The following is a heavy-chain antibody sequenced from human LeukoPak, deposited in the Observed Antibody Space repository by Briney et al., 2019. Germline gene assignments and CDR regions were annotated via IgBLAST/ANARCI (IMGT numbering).Heavy chain of an antibody. CDR1: GGSFSGYY. Sequence: PSETLSLTCAVYGGSFSGYYWSWIRQPPGKGPEWIGEINHSGSTNYNPSLKSRVTISVDTSKNQFSLKLSSVTAADTAVYYCARRTRYYYGSGTQNSAWFDPWGQGTLVTVSS. J-gene: IGHJ5*02. CDR2: INHSGST. V-gene: IGHV4-34*01. D-gene: IGHD3-10*01. CDR3: ARRTRYYYGSGTQNSAWFDP.